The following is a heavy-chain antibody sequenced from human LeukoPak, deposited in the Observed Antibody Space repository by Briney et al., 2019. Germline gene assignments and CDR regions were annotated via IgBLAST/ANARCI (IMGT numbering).Heavy chain of an antibody. V-gene: IGHV3-33*01. CDR1: GFTFSSYG. D-gene: IGHD3-22*01. J-gene: IGHJ4*02. CDR2: IWYDGSNK. Sequence: GGSLRLSCAASGFTFSSYGMHWVRQAPGKGLEWVAVIWYDGSNKYYADSVKGRFTISRDNSKNTLYLQMNSLRAEDPAVYYCARANLYYNSSVYPGPFNYGAQGPLVTVPP. CDR3: ARANLYYNSSVYPGPFNY.